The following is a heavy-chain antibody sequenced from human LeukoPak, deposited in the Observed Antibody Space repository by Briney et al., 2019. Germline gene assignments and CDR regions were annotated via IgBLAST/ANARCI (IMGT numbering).Heavy chain of an antibody. V-gene: IGHV4-59*01. D-gene: IGHD3-3*01. Sequence: SETLSLTCAVYGGSFSGYYWSWIRQPPGKGLEWIGYIYYSGSTNYNPSLKSRVTISVDTSKNQFSLKLSSVTAADTAVYYCARSGLNYDFWSGYLLAAFDIWGQGTMVTVSS. CDR1: GGSFSGYY. J-gene: IGHJ3*02. CDR3: ARSGLNYDFWSGYLLAAFDI. CDR2: IYYSGST.